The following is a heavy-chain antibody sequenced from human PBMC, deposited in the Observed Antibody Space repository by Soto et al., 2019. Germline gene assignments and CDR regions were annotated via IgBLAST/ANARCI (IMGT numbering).Heavy chain of an antibody. D-gene: IGHD3-10*01. CDR2: IYYSGST. CDR3: ASLGGDPTLLEDYYYYYYMDV. J-gene: IGHJ6*03. Sequence: SETLSLTCTVSGGSISSYYWSWIRQPPGKGLEWIGYIYYSGSTNYNPSLKSRVTISVDTSKNQFSLKLSSVTAADTAVYYCASLGGDPTLLEDYYYYYYMDVWGKGTTVTVSS. V-gene: IGHV4-59*08. CDR1: GGSISSYY.